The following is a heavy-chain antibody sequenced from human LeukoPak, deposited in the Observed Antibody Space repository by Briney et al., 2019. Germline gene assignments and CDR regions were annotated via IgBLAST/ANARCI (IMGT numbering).Heavy chain of an antibody. Sequence: ASVKASCKASGYTFTGFYMRWVRQAPGQGLEWMGWINPNSGGTNYAQKFQGRVTMTRDTSISTAYMELSRLRSDDTAVYYCARDIAAAGTGWFDPWGQGTLVTVSS. D-gene: IGHD6-13*01. CDR1: GYTFTGFY. CDR3: ARDIAAAGTGWFDP. J-gene: IGHJ5*02. V-gene: IGHV1-2*02. CDR2: INPNSGGT.